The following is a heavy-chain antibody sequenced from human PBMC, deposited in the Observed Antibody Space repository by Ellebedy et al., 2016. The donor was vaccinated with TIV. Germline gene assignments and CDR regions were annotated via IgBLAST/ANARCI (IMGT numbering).Heavy chain of an antibody. CDR1: GFTFSNYD. V-gene: IGHV3-30*18. CDR3: AKGVVITTLYYYGMDV. Sequence: PGGSLRLSCAASGFTFSNYDMHWVRQAPAEGLEWVAVISYDGSNKYYAEAVKGRFTISRDNSKNTLYLQMNSLRAEDTAVYYCAKGVVITTLYYYGMDVWGQGTTVTVSS. CDR2: ISYDGSNK. J-gene: IGHJ6*02. D-gene: IGHD3-22*01.